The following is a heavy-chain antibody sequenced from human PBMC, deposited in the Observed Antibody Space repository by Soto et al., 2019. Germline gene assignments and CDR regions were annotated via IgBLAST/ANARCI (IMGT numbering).Heavy chain of an antibody. V-gene: IGHV3-23*01. CDR1: GFTFSSYA. CDR3: VKLLCQGDYHPFDY. D-gene: IGHD4-17*01. Sequence: GGSLRLSCAASGFTFSSYAMTWVRQAPGQGLEWVSTISGSGITTYYADSVKGRFTVSRGSSDNTLYLQMNSLRVEDTAIYYCVKLLCQGDYHPFDYWGQGALVTVSS. CDR2: ISGSGITT. J-gene: IGHJ4*02.